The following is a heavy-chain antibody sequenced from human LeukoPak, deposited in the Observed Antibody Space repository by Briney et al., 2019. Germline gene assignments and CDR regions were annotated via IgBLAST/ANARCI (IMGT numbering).Heavy chain of an antibody. V-gene: IGHV4-4*07. CDR1: GGSISSYY. CDR2: IYTSGST. J-gene: IGHJ6*03. D-gene: IGHD3-22*01. Sequence: PSETLSLTCTVSGGSISSYYWSWIRQPAGKGLEWIGRIYTSGSTNYNPSLKSRVTISVDTSKNQFSLKLSSVTAADTAVYYCARETNYYDSSGYPRANYYYYYMDVWGKGTTVTISS. CDR3: ARETNYYDSSGYPRANYYYYYMDV.